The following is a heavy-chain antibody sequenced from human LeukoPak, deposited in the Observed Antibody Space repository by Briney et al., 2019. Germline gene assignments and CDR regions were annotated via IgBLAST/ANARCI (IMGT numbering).Heavy chain of an antibody. CDR2: IYSGGST. Sequence: GGSLRLSCAASGFTVSSKYMSWVRQAPGEGLEWVSVIYSGGSTYYADSVKGRFTISRDNSKNTLYLQMNSLRAEDTAVYYCARGCSSTSCYGFDYWGQGTLVTVSS. CDR3: ARGCSSTSCYGFDY. V-gene: IGHV3-53*01. CDR1: GFTVSSKY. J-gene: IGHJ4*02. D-gene: IGHD2-2*01.